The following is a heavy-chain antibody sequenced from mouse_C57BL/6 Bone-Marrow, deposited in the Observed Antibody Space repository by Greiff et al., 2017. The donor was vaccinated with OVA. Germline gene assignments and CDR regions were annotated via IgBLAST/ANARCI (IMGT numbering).Heavy chain of an antibody. J-gene: IGHJ1*03. D-gene: IGHD1-1*01. V-gene: IGHV1-81*01. CDR3: ATTVVPNWYFDV. CDR2: IYPRSGNT. Sequence: QVQLQQSGAELARPGASVKLSCKASGYTFTSYGISWVKQRTGQGLEWIGEIYPRSGNTYYNEKFKGKATLTADKSSSTAYMELRSLTSEDSAVYFCATTVVPNWYFDVWGTGTTVTVSS. CDR1: GYTFTSYG.